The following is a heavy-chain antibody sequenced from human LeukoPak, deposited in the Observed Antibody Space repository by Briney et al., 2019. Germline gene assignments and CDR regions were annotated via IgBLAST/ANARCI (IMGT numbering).Heavy chain of an antibody. V-gene: IGHV4-59*01. Sequence: SETLSLTCTVSGGSISSYYWNWIRQPPGKGLEWIGYIYYSGSTNYNPSLKSRVTISVDTSKNQFSLKLSSVTAADTAVYYCARVAYGSGSYYRDWFDPWGQGTLVTVSS. D-gene: IGHD3-10*01. CDR3: ARVAYGSGSYYRDWFDP. J-gene: IGHJ5*02. CDR1: GGSISSYY. CDR2: IYYSGST.